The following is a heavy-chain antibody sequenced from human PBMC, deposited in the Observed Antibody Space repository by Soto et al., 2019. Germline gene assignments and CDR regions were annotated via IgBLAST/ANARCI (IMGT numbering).Heavy chain of an antibody. CDR1: GFTFSSYG. D-gene: IGHD5-12*01. CDR3: ARDAGFGYGRHMDV. Sequence: VGSLRLSCAASGFTFSSYGMHWVRQAPGKGLEWVAVIWYDGSNKYYADSVKGRFTISRDNSKNTLYLQMNSLRAEDTAVYYCARDAGFGYGRHMDVWGKGTTVTVSS. J-gene: IGHJ6*03. CDR2: IWYDGSNK. V-gene: IGHV3-33*01.